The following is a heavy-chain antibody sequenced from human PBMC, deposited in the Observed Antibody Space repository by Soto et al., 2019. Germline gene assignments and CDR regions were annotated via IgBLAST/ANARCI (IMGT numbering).Heavy chain of an antibody. CDR3: ARASPAAIALVDY. D-gene: IGHD2-2*01. J-gene: IGHJ4*02. Sequence: QVQLVESGGGVVQPGRSLRLSCAASEFTFSSYGMHWVRQAPGKGLEWVAVIWYDGSNKYYADSVKGRFTISRDNSKNTLYLQMNSLRAEDTAVYYCARASPAAIALVDYWGQGTLVTVSS. CDR1: EFTFSSYG. V-gene: IGHV3-33*01. CDR2: IWYDGSNK.